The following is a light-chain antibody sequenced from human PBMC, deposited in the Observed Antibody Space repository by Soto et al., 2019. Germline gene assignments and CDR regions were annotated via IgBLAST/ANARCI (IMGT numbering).Light chain of an antibody. J-gene: IGKJ5*01. CDR3: QQSFSVPIT. Sequence: DIQMTQSPSSLAASLGDRVTITCRASQSIACYLSWYQQRPGKAPKFLIYSASSLQRGVPSRFSGSGSGTDFSLTINGLQPEDFAPYFCQQSFSVPITFGQGTRVEIK. CDR1: QSIACY. CDR2: SAS. V-gene: IGKV1-39*01.